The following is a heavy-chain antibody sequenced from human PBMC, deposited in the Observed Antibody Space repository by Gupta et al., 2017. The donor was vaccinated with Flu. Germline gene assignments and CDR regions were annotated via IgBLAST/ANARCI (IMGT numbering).Heavy chain of an antibody. CDR2: INWDSSTI. Sequence: EVQLVESGGGLVQPGRSLRLPCAVSGFPFDHYAMHWVRQAPGKGLEWVSGINWDSSTIGYADSVKSRFTISRDNAKNSLYLQMNSLTVEDTALYYCAKDMAAQSLYYFDYWGQGTLVTVSS. D-gene: IGHD3-16*01. CDR3: AKDMAAQSLYYFDY. V-gene: IGHV3-9*01. CDR1: GFPFDHYA. J-gene: IGHJ4*02.